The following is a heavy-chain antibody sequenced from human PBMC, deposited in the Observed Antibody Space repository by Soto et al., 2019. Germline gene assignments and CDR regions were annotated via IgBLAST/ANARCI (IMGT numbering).Heavy chain of an antibody. CDR3: ARSRYYYDSSGSGRLPHYYYYGMDV. D-gene: IGHD3-22*01. CDR2: IIPIFGTA. Sequence: SVKVSCKASGGTFSSYAISWVRQAPGQGLEWMGGIIPIFGTANYAQKFQGRVTITADESTSTAYMELSSLRSEDTAVYYCARSRYYYDSSGSGRLPHYYYYGMDVWGQGTTVTVSS. V-gene: IGHV1-69*13. CDR1: GGTFSSYA. J-gene: IGHJ6*02.